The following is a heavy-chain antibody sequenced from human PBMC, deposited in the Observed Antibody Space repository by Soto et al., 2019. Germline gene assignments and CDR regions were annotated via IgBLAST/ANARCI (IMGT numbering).Heavy chain of an antibody. Sequence: GGSLRLSCAASGFTFSSYALHWVRQAPGTGLEWVAVISYDGSNKYYTDSVKGRFTISRDNSKNTLYLQMNSLRAEDTAVYYCARGRQRVRSKGLSSWFDPWGQGTLVTVSS. CDR2: ISYDGSNK. V-gene: IGHV3-30-3*01. D-gene: IGHD6-13*01. CDR1: GFTFSSYA. CDR3: ARGRQRVRSKGLSSWFDP. J-gene: IGHJ5*02.